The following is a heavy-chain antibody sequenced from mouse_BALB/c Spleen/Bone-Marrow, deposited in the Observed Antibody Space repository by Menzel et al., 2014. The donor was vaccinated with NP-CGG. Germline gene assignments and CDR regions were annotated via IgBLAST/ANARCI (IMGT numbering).Heavy chain of an antibody. CDR1: GFDFSRYW. Sequence: EVKVVESGGGLVQPGGSLKLSCEASGFDFSRYWMTWVRQAPGKGLEWIGEITSDSSTINYTPSLKDKFIISRDNAKNTLSLQMSKVRSEDTALYYCARHPSLWLRRGFAYWGQGTLVTVSA. D-gene: IGHD2-2*01. CDR2: ITSDSSTI. CDR3: ARHPSLWLRRGFAY. V-gene: IGHV4-1*02. J-gene: IGHJ3*01.